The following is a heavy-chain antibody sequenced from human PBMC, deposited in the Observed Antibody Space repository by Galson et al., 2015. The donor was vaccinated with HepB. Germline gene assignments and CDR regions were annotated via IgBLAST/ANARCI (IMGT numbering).Heavy chain of an antibody. Sequence: SVKVSCKASGYTFTSYDINWVRQAPGQGLEWMGWMNPNSGNTGYAQKFQGRVTMTRNTSISTAYMELSSLRSEDTAVYYCARGRTSSSWYYYYYMDVWGKGTTVTVSS. V-gene: IGHV1-8*02. CDR2: MNPNSGNT. CDR1: GYTFTSYD. J-gene: IGHJ6*03. D-gene: IGHD6-13*01. CDR3: ARGRTSSSWYYYYYMDV.